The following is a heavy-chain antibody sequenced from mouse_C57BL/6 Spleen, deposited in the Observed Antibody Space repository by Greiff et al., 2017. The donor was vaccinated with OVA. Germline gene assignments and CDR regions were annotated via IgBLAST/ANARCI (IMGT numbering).Heavy chain of an antibody. J-gene: IGHJ4*01. V-gene: IGHV1-80*01. CDR2: IYPGDGDT. Sequence: QVQLKQSGAELVKPGASVKISCKASGYAFSSYWMHWVKQRPGKGLEWIGQIYPGDGDTNYNGKFKGKATLTADKSSSTAYMQLSSLTSEDSAVYFCARGNYAMDYWGQGTSVTVSS. CDR3: ARGNYAMDY. CDR1: GYAFSSYW.